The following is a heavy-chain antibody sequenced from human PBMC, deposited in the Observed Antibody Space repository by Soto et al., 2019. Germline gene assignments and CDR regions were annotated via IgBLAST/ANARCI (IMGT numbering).Heavy chain of an antibody. Sequence: QVQLVHSGAEVKKPGSSVKVSCKASGGTFSSYTISWVRQAPGQGLEWMGRIIPILGIANYAQKFQGRVTITADKSTSTAYMELSSLRSEDTAVYYCARDRDGTVTTPGHYWYFDLWGRGTLVTVSS. CDR3: ARDRDGTVTTPGHYWYFDL. V-gene: IGHV1-69*04. J-gene: IGHJ2*01. CDR1: GGTFSSYT. D-gene: IGHD4-17*01. CDR2: IIPILGIA.